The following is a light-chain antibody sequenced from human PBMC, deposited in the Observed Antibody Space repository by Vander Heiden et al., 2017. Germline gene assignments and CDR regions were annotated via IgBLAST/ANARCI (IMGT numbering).Light chain of an antibody. CDR2: KVT. CDR3: SSYAGSNNFV. V-gene: IGLV2-8*01. CDR1: SSDIGAYNF. Sequence: QSALTQPPSASVSPGQSVTISCTGTSSDIGAYNFVSWYQQHPGKAPKLMIYKVTKRPSGVPDRFSGSKSGNTASLTVSGLQAEDEADYYCSSYAGSNNFVFGTGTTVTVL. J-gene: IGLJ1*01.